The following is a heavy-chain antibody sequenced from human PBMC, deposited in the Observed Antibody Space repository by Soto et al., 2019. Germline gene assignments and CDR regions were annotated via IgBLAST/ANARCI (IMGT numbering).Heavy chain of an antibody. D-gene: IGHD1-26*01. V-gene: IGHV4-59*08. J-gene: IGHJ4*02. CDR2: IYSDGST. CDR1: GGSISRYY. CDR3: ERHVGEMDY. Sequence: QVQLQESGPGLLKPSETLSLTCTVSGGSISRYYWSWIRQPPGQGLEWIGWIYSDGSTKYNPSLKGRLTLSVDTSKNRFSLTLTSVTAADSAFYFCERHVGEMDYWGQGTLVTVSS.